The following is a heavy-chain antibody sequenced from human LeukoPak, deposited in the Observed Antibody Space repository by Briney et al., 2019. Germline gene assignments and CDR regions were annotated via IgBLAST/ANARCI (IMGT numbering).Heavy chain of an antibody. J-gene: IGHJ4*02. CDR1: GGSISSYY. V-gene: IGHV4-59*01. D-gene: IGHD2-21*02. Sequence: SETLSLTCTVSGGSISSYYWTWIRQPPGKGLEWIGYIYYTGSTNYNPSLKNRVTISGDTSKRQFSLELNSVTAADAAVYYCARGTYWGGDCYYFDYWGQGPLVTVSS. CDR2: IYYTGST. CDR3: ARGTYWGGDCYYFDY.